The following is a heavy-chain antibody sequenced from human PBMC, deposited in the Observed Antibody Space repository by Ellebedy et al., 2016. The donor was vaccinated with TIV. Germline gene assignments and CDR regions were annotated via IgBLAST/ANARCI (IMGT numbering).Heavy chain of an antibody. D-gene: IGHD1-14*01. CDR3: AREVYVAGSYHYGLDV. V-gene: IGHV4-59*12. CDR2: IYYSGST. CDR1: GGSISSYY. Sequence: SETLSLTCTVSGGSISSYYWSWIRQPPGKGMEWIGYIYYSGSTNYNPSLKSRVTISVDTSKNQFSVRLSSVTAADTALYYCAREVYVAGSYHYGLDVWGQGTTVTVS. J-gene: IGHJ6*02.